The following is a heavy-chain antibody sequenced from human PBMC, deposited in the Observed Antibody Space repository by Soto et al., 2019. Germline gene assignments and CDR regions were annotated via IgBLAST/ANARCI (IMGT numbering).Heavy chain of an antibody. CDR2: ISGGSGSI. J-gene: IGHJ3*02. CDR3: VRDHLYAFDI. V-gene: IGHV3-48*01. Sequence: GGSLRLSCAASGLTFSSYSINWVRQAPGKGLEWVSYISGGSGSIYYADSVQGRFTISRDNAKNSLFLQMNSLRVEDAALYYSVRDHLYAFDIWGQGTMVTVS. CDR1: GLTFSSYS.